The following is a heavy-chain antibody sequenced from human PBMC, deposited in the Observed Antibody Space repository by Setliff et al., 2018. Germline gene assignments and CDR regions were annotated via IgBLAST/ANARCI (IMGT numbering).Heavy chain of an antibody. CDR3: ARRVGSVGIQLPDY. V-gene: IGHV1-3*01. CDR1: GDTSTTYA. J-gene: IGHJ4*02. CDR2: INAGNGNI. D-gene: IGHD5-18*01. Sequence: ASVKVSCKASGDTSTTYAIHWVRQAPGQGLEWMGWINAGNGNIRYSQNFQGRVTMTRNTSISTAYMELSSLRSEDTAVYYCARRVGSVGIQLPDYWGQGTLVTVSS.